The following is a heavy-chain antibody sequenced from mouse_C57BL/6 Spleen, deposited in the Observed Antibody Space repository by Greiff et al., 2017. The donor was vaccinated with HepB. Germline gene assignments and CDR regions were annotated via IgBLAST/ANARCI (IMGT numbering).Heavy chain of an antibody. CDR3: AREISTVVAPYYAMDY. D-gene: IGHD1-1*01. J-gene: IGHJ4*01. CDR1: GYAFSSSW. V-gene: IGHV1-82*01. CDR2: IYPGDGDT. Sequence: VKLLESGPELVKPGASVKISCKASGYAFSSSWMNWVKQRPGKGLEWIGRIYPGDGDTNYNGKFKGKATLTADKSSSTAYMQLSSLTSEDSAVYFCAREISTVVAPYYAMDYWGQGTSVTVSS.